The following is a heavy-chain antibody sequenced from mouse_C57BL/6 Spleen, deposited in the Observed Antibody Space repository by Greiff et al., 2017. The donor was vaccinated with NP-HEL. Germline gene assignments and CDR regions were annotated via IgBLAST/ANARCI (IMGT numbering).Heavy chain of an antibody. CDR3: ARSRTTVVYFDY. J-gene: IGHJ2*01. CDR1: GYAFTNYL. CDR2: INPGSGGT. D-gene: IGHD1-1*01. V-gene: IGHV1-54*01. Sequence: QVQLQQSGAELVRPGTSVKVSCKASGYAFTNYLIEWVKQRPGQGLEWIGVINPGSGGTNYNEKFKGKATLTADKSSSTAYMQLSSLTSEDSAVYFCARSRTTVVYFDYWGQGTTLTVSS.